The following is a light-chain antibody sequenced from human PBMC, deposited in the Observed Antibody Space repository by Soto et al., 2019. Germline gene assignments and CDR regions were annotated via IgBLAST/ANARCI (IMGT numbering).Light chain of an antibody. CDR3: ISYTGSRASDV. CDR1: TNDVGDYNY. V-gene: IGLV2-14*01. J-gene: IGLJ1*01. CDR2: EVS. Sequence: QSVLTQPASVSGSPGQSITISCTGTTNDVGDYNYVAWYQQHSGKVPRLMIYEVSNRPPGVSYRFSGSKSGSTASLTISGLQAEDEADYYCISYTGSRASDVFGTGTKVTVL.